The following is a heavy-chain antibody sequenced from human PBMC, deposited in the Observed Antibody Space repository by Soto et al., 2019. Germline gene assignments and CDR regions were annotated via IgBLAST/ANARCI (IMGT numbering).Heavy chain of an antibody. CDR2: INHSGST. CDR1: GGSFSGYY. V-gene: IGHV4-34*01. J-gene: IGHJ4*02. CDR3: ARICLPSSGWVFDY. Sequence: PSETLSLTCAVYGGSFSGYYWSWIRQPPGKGLEWIGEINHSGSTNYNPSLKSRVTISVDTSKNQFSLKLSSVTAADTAVYYCARICLPSSGWVFDYWGQGTLVTVSS. D-gene: IGHD6-19*01.